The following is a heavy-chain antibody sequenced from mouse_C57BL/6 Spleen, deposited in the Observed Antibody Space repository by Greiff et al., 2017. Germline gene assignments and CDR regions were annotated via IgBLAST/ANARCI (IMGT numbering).Heavy chain of an antibody. J-gene: IGHJ4*01. Sequence: DVKLQESGAELVKPGASVKLSCTASGFNIKDYYMHWVKQRTEQGLEWIGRIDPEDGETKYAPKFQGKATITADTSSNTAYLQLSSLTSEDTAVYYCARGIYYYGSSYDYYAMDYWGQGTSVTVSS. V-gene: IGHV14-2*01. CDR3: ARGIYYYGSSYDYYAMDY. D-gene: IGHD1-1*01. CDR2: IDPEDGET. CDR1: GFNIKDYY.